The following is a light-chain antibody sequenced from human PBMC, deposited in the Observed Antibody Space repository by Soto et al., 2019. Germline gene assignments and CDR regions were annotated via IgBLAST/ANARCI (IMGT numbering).Light chain of an antibody. CDR2: AAS. Sequence: DIQLTQSPSFLSASVGDRVTXTCRASQGISSYLAWYQQKPGKAPRLLIYAASTLQSGVPSRFSGSGSGTEFTLTISSLQPEDFATYYCQQLNSYPLTFGGGTKVEIK. CDR3: QQLNSYPLT. CDR1: QGISSY. V-gene: IGKV1-9*01. J-gene: IGKJ4*01.